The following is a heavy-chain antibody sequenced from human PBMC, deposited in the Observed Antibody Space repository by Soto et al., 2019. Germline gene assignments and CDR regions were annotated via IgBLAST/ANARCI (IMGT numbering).Heavy chain of an antibody. CDR1: GFTFSSYW. D-gene: IGHD7-27*01. CDR2: IKEDGSEK. Sequence: EVQLVESGGGLVQPGGSLRLSCGASGFTFSSYWMSWLRQAPGKGLEWVANIKEDGSEKYYVDSVKGRFTISRDNAKNSLYLQMNSLRAEDTAVYYCARDLTFYYYMDIWGKGTTVTVSS. J-gene: IGHJ6*03. CDR3: ARDLTFYYYMDI. V-gene: IGHV3-7*01.